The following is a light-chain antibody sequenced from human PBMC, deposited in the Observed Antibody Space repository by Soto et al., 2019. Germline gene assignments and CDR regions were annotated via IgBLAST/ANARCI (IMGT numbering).Light chain of an antibody. Sequence: EIVLTQSPGTLSLSPGERATLSCRASQSVSSSYLAWYQQKPGQAPRLLLYGASSRATGIPDRFSGSGSGTDFSLTISRLEPEDFAVYYCQQYGRSHTFGQGTKLEIK. CDR2: GAS. V-gene: IGKV3-20*01. CDR3: QQYGRSHT. J-gene: IGKJ2*01. CDR1: QSVSSSY.